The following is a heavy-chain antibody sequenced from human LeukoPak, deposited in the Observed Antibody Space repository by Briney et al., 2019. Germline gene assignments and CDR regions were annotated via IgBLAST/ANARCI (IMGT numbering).Heavy chain of an antibody. CDR1: GGTFSSYA. CDR3: ARGNYYDFWSGTVL. V-gene: IGHV1-69*13. D-gene: IGHD3-3*01. Sequence: GASVKVSCKASGGTFSSYAISWVRQAPGQGLEWMGGIIPIFGTANYAQKFQGRVTITADESTSTAYMELSSLRSEDTAVYHCARGNYYDFWSGTVLWGRGTLVTVSS. J-gene: IGHJ2*01. CDR2: IIPIFGTA.